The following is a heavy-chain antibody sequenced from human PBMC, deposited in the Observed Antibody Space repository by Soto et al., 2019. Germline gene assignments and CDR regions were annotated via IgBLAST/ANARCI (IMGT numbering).Heavy chain of an antibody. CDR3: ARDRRKNYYYYGMDV. CDR1: GVTFSSYS. J-gene: IGHJ6*02. Sequence: GASVKVSCKASGVTFSSYSITWVRQAPGQGLEWIGRINPILDIPNYAQKFQGRVTITADKSTTTAHMELSSLRSEDTAVYYCARDRRKNYYYYGMDVWGQGTTVT. CDR2: INPILDIP. V-gene: IGHV1-69*04.